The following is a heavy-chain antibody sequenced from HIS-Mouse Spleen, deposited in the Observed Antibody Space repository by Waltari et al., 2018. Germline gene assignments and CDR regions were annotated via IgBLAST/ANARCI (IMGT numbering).Heavy chain of an antibody. CDR3: ARGLGIGSMDRYFDY. D-gene: IGHD3-10*01. Sequence: QVQLQQWGAGLLKPSETLSLTCAVYGGSFSGYYWSWIRQPPGKGLEWIGEINHSGSTTYNPSLTSRVTISVDTSKNQFSRKLSSVTAADTAVYYCARGLGIGSMDRYFDYWGQGTLVTVSS. CDR2: INHSGST. J-gene: IGHJ4*02. CDR1: GGSFSGYY. V-gene: IGHV4-34*01.